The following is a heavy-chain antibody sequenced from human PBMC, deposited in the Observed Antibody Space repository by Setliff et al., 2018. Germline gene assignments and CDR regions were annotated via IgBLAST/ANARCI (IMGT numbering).Heavy chain of an antibody. J-gene: IGHJ4*02. V-gene: IGHV4-59*01. CDR1: GDSISGYF. CDR2: IQKRGSTTT. CDR3: ARDQFSSGWYGPPESYFDC. D-gene: IGHD6-19*01. Sequence: SETLSLTCIVSGDSISGYFWSWIRQAPGKGLEWIGYIQKRGSTTTKYNPSLGSRISMSIDTSKNQFSLQLSSVSDGDTAVYYCARDQFSSGWYGPPESYFDCWGQGTLVTVSS.